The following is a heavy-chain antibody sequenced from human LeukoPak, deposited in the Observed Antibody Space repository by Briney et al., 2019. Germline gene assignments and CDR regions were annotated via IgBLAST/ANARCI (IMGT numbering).Heavy chain of an antibody. J-gene: IGHJ4*02. D-gene: IGHD6-13*01. Sequence: GGSLRLSCAASGFTFSSYWMSWVRQAPGKGLEWVANMKYDGSEKDYVDSVKGRFTISRDNAKNSLYLQMNSLRAEDTAVNYCARDIAAAGLFFDYWGQGTLVTVSS. CDR3: ARDIAAAGLFFDY. CDR2: MKYDGSEK. CDR1: GFTFSSYW. V-gene: IGHV3-7*01.